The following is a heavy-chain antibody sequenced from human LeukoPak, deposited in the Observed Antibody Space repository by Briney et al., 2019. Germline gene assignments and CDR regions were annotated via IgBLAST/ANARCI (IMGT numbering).Heavy chain of an antibody. CDR3: ARVWQDYSNVDY. CDR1: GFTFSNYH. Sequence: GGSLRLSCAASGFTFSNYHMNWVRQAPGKGLEWISYITTSSSTIFYADSVKGRFAISRDNAKNSLYLQMNSLRAEDTAVYYCARVWQDYSNVDYWGQGTLATVSS. V-gene: IGHV3-48*01. J-gene: IGHJ4*02. CDR2: ITTSSSTI. D-gene: IGHD4-11*01.